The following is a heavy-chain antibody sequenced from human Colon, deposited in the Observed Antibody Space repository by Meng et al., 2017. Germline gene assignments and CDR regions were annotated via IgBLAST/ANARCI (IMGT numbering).Heavy chain of an antibody. CDR2: IYYRSKWYN. CDR3: ARAGEGGWYIDL. Sequence: SEILSPTFAISGDSVSSNSAAWNWIRQSPSRGLEWLGRIYYRSKWYNDYALSVKSRITINPDTCKNQFSLQLNSVTPDDTAVYYCARAGEGGWYIDLWGHGTLVTVSS. D-gene: IGHD3-10*01. J-gene: IGHJ2*01. V-gene: IGHV6-1*01. CDR1: GDSVSSNSAA.